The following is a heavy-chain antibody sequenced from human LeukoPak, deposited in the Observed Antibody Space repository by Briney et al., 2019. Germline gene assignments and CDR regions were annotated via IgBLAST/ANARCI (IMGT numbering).Heavy chain of an antibody. CDR1: GYTFTGYY. V-gene: IGHV1-2*02. D-gene: IGHD5-18*01. Sequence: GASVKVSCKASGYTFTGYYMHWVRQAPVQGLEWMGWINPNSGGTNYAQKFQGRVTMTRDTSISTAYMELSRLRSDDTAVYYCARALRYSLYYYFDYWGQGTLVTVSS. CDR2: INPNSGGT. CDR3: ARALRYSLYYYFDY. J-gene: IGHJ4*02.